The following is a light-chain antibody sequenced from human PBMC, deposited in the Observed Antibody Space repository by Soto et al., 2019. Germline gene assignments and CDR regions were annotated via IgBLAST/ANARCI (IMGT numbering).Light chain of an antibody. Sequence: QSVLTQPPSVSGAPGQRVTISCTGSRSNIGANYDVHWYQHLPGRAPQLIIYGDTNRPSGVSDRFSGSKSGTSASLAITGLQPEDEASYYCQSYDSSLRASIFGGGTQLTVL. CDR1: RSNIGANYD. V-gene: IGLV1-40*01. J-gene: IGLJ2*01. CDR3: QSYDSSLRASI. CDR2: GDT.